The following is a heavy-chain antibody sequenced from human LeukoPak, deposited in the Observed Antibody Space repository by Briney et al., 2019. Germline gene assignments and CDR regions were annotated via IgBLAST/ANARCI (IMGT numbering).Heavy chain of an antibody. V-gene: IGHV3-30*03. Sequence: GRSLRLSCAASGFTFSSYGMHWVRQAPGKGLEGGAVISYDGRNKYYADSVKGRFTISRDNSKNTLYLPMTSLRAEDTAVYYCATQKRYCSRTSCYADYYGMDVWGKGTTVTVSS. J-gene: IGHJ6*04. CDR1: GFTFSSYG. D-gene: IGHD2-2*01. CDR2: ISYDGRNK. CDR3: ATQKRYCSRTSCYADYYGMDV.